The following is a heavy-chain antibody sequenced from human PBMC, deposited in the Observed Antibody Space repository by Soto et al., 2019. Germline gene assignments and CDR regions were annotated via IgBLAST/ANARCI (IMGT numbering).Heavy chain of an antibody. J-gene: IGHJ4*02. CDR1: GGSISSYY. Sequence: ETLSLTCTVSGGSISSYYWSWIRQPPGKGLEWIGYIYYSGSTNYNPSLKSRVTISVDTSKNQFSLKLSSVTAADTAVYYCARDGVKSGYAGPDDLYYFDYWGQGTLVTSPQ. CDR3: ARDGVKSGYAGPDDLYYFDY. V-gene: IGHV4-59*12. CDR2: IYYSGST. D-gene: IGHD5-12*01.